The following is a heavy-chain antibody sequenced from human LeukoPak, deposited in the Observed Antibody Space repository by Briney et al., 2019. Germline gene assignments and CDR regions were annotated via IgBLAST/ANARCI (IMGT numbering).Heavy chain of an antibody. V-gene: IGHV4-30-4*08. Sequence: SETLSLTCTVSGGSISSGDYYWGWIRQPPGKGLEWIGYIYYSGSTYYNPSLKSRVTISVDTSKNQFSLKLSSVTAADTAVYYCARVRRYGIYFDYWGQGTLVTVSS. D-gene: IGHD4-23*01. CDR3: ARVRRYGIYFDY. CDR1: GGSISSGDYY. CDR2: IYYSGST. J-gene: IGHJ4*02.